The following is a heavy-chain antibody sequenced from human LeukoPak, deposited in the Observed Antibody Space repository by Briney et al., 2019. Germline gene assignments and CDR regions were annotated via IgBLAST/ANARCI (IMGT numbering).Heavy chain of an antibody. D-gene: IGHD3-22*01. CDR3: ARNYYDSSGCFGY. J-gene: IGHJ4*02. CDR1: GGSLSGYY. Sequence: PSETLSLTCAVYGGSLSGYYWSWIRQPPGKGLEWIGEINHSGSTNYNPSLKSRVTISVDTSKNQFSLKLSSVTAADTAVYYCARNYYDSSGCFGYWGQGTVVTVSS. CDR2: INHSGST. V-gene: IGHV4-34*01.